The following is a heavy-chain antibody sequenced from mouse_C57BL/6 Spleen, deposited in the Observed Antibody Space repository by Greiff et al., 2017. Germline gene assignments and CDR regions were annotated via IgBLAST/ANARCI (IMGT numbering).Heavy chain of an antibody. CDR2: IDPSDSET. Sequence: VQLQQPGAELVRPGSSVKLSCKASGYTSTSYWMHWVKQRPIQGLEWIGNIDPSDSETHYNQKFKDKATLTVDKSSSTAYMQLSSLTSEDSAVYYCARGNYGNYYFDYWGQGTTLTVSS. V-gene: IGHV1-52*01. J-gene: IGHJ2*01. CDR1: GYTSTSYW. CDR3: ARGNYGNYYFDY. D-gene: IGHD2-1*01.